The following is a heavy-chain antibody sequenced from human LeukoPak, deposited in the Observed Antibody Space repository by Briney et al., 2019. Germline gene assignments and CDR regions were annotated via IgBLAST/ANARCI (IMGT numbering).Heavy chain of an antibody. CDR1: GYSFTSHW. CDR3: ARFGWSGYQDYYYGMDV. CDR2: IYPGDSDT. V-gene: IGHV5-51*01. Sequence: GESLKISCKGSGYSFTSHWIGWVRQMPGKGLEWMGIIYPGDSDTRYSPSFQGQVTISADKSISTAYLQWSSLKASDTAMYYCARFGWSGYQDYYYGMDVWGQGTTVTVSS. J-gene: IGHJ6*02. D-gene: IGHD3-3*01.